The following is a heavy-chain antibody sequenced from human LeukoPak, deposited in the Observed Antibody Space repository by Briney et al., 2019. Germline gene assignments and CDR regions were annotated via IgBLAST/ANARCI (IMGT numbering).Heavy chain of an antibody. CDR1: GVSISSGGYY. D-gene: IGHD4-23*01. CDR3: ARGQTTVVTPYYYYGMDV. J-gene: IGHJ6*02. CDR2: IYYSGST. Sequence: PSETLSLTCTVSGVSISSGGYYWSWIRQHPGKGLEWIGYIYYSGSTYYNPSLKSRVTISVDTSKNQFSLKLSSVTAADTAVYYCARGQTTVVTPYYYYGMDVWGQGTTVTVSS. V-gene: IGHV4-31*03.